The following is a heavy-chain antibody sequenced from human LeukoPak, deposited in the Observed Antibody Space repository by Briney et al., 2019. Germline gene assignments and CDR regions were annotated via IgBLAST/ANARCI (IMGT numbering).Heavy chain of an antibody. J-gene: IGHJ4*02. D-gene: IGHD6-19*01. CDR2: ISSSGSGDNT. V-gene: IGHV3-23*01. CDR1: GVTLSTYA. Sequence: PGGSLRLSCAASGVTLSTYAMSWARQAPGKGLEWVSGISSSGSGDNTYYADSVKGRFTISRDNSKNTLYLQMNSLRAEDTAVYYCARESSGDSSGWYFYWGQGTLVTVSS. CDR3: ARESSGDSSGWYFY.